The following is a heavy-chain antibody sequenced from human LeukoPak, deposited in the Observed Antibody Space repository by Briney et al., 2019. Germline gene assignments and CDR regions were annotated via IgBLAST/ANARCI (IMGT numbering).Heavy chain of an antibody. CDR3: ARDLRDSSSWVWFDP. CDR1: GGTFSSYA. CDR2: IIPIFGTA. D-gene: IGHD6-13*01. J-gene: IGHJ5*02. Sequence: ASVKVSCKASGGTFSSYAISWVRQAPGQGLEWRGRIIPIFGTANYAQKFQGRVTITTDESTSTAYMELSSLRSEDTAVYYCARDLRDSSSWVWFDPWGQGTLVTVSS. V-gene: IGHV1-69*05.